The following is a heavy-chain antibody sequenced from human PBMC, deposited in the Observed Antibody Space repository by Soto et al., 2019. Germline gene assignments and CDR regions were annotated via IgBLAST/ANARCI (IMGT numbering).Heavy chain of an antibody. CDR3: ARGSSSWTRGPYYYYYGMDV. CDR1: GGTFSSYA. CDR2: IIPIFGTA. J-gene: IGHJ6*02. V-gene: IGHV1-69*13. Sequence: ASVKVSCKASGGTFSSYAISWVRQAPGQGLEWMGGIIPIFGTANYAQKFQGRVTITADESTSTAYMELSSLRSEDTAVYYCARGSSSWTRGPYYYYYGMDVWGQGTTVTVSS. D-gene: IGHD6-13*01.